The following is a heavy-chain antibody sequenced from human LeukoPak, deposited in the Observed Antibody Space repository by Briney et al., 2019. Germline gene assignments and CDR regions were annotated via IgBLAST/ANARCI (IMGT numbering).Heavy chain of an antibody. D-gene: IGHD2-15*01. Sequence: ASVKVSCKASGYTFTGYYMHWVRQAPGQGLEWMGWINPNSGGTNYAQKFQGRVTMTRDTSISTAYMELSRLRSDDTAVYYCASTAYCSGGSCPYTNDYWGQGTLVTASS. CDR2: INPNSGGT. V-gene: IGHV1-2*02. CDR3: ASTAYCSGGSCPYTNDY. CDR1: GYTFTGYY. J-gene: IGHJ4*02.